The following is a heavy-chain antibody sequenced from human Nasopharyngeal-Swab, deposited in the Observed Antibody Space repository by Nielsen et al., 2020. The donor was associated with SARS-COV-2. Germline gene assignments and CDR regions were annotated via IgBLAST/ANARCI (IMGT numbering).Heavy chain of an antibody. CDR3: ARDGEQWLVTFDY. V-gene: IGHV3-7*01. CDR2: IKQDGSEK. CDR1: GFTFSSYW. D-gene: IGHD6-19*01. Sequence: ESLKISCAASGFTFSSYWMSWVRQAPGKGLEWVANIKQDGSEKYYVESVKGRFTISRDNAKNSLYLQMNSLRAEDTAVYYCARDGEQWLVTFDYWGQGTLVTVSS. J-gene: IGHJ4*02.